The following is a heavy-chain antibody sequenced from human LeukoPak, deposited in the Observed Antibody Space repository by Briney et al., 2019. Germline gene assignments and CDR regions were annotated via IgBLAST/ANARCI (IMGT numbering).Heavy chain of an antibody. CDR2: INPRGST. CDR1: GGSFSGYY. V-gene: IGHV4-34*01. CDR3: ARRRLGYYFDY. J-gene: IGHJ4*02. D-gene: IGHD5-24*01. Sequence: KPSETLSLSCGVYGGSFSGYYWSWIRQPPGKGLEWIGEINPRGSTNYNPSLKSRVTLSADTSKNQFSLTLNSVTAADTAVYYWARRRLGYYFDYWGQGTLVTVSS.